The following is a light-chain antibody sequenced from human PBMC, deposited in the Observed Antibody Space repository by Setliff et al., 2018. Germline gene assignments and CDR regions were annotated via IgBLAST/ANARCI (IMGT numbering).Light chain of an antibody. V-gene: IGLV2-8*01. J-gene: IGLJ1*01. Sequence: QSALTQPPSASGSPGQSVTISCTRTSSDVGGINHVSWYQQHPGKAPRLMIFEVSKRPSGVPDRFSGSKSGNTASLTVSGLQAEDEADYYCSSYAGNYSYVVGTGTKATVL. CDR2: EVS. CDR3: SSYAGNYSYV. CDR1: SSDVGGINH.